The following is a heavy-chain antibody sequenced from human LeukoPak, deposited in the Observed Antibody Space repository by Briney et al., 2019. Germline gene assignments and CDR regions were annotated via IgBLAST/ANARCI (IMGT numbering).Heavy chain of an antibody. CDR3: ATDGDTAMAIQDWYFDL. J-gene: IGHJ2*01. V-gene: IGHV1-24*01. CDR1: GHTPTELS. Sequence: GASVKVSCKVSGHTPTELSIHWVRQAPGKGLEWMGGFDPEDGETIYAQKFQGRVTMTEDTSTDTAYMELSSLRSEDTAVYYCATDGDTAMAIQDWYFDLWGRGTLVTVSS. D-gene: IGHD5-18*01. CDR2: FDPEDGET.